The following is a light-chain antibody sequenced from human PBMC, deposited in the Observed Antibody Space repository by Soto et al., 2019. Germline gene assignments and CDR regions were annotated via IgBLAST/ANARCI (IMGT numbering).Light chain of an antibody. CDR2: WAS. Sequence: IVMTQSPDSLAVSLGERATINCKSSLSVLYSSNNKNCLAWYQQKPAQPPKLLIYWASTRESGVPDRFSSTGSGTDFTLNISSLQAEEVAVYDCQQYYSTPRTCRRRTKVEIK. J-gene: IGKJ1*01. V-gene: IGKV4-1*01. CDR1: LSVLYSSNNKNC. CDR3: QQYYSTPRT.